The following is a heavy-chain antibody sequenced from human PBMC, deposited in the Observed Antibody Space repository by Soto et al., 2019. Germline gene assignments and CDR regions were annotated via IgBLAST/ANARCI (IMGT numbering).Heavy chain of an antibody. CDR1: GFTVSSNY. CDR2: IYSGGST. CDR3: ARDRRDYGDYEWYFDL. Sequence: GESLKISCAASGFTVSSNYMSWVRQAPGKGLEWVSVIYSGGSTYYADSVKGRFTISRDNSKNTLYLQMNSLRAEDTAVYYCARDRRDYGDYEWYFDLWGRGTLVTVSS. V-gene: IGHV3-66*01. D-gene: IGHD4-17*01. J-gene: IGHJ2*01.